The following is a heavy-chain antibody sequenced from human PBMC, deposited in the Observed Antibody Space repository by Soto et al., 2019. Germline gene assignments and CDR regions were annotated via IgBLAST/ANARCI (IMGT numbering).Heavy chain of an antibody. CDR2: ISAYNGNT. D-gene: IGHD2-2*01. V-gene: IGHV1-18*01. Sequence: ASVKVSCKASGYTFTCYGISWVRQAPGQGLEWMGWISAYNGNTNYAQKLQGRVTMTTDTSTSTAYMELRSLRSDDTAVYYCARDVVVVPAANWFDPWGQGTLVPVSS. CDR1: GYTFTCYG. CDR3: ARDVVVVPAANWFDP. J-gene: IGHJ5*02.